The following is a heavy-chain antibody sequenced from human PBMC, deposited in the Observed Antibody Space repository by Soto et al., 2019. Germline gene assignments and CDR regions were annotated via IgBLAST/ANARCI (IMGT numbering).Heavy chain of an antibody. CDR1: GFTLSSYS. CDR3: ARSIAVAGLDY. J-gene: IGHJ4*02. Sequence: PPGGSLRLSCAASGFTLSSYSMHWVRQAPGKGLEWVSVISYDGNKKLYGDSVKGRFSISRDTSKNTVYLQMNSLRPEDTAVYYCARSIAVAGLDYWGQGTLVTVSS. D-gene: IGHD6-19*01. CDR2: ISYDGNKK. V-gene: IGHV3-30-3*01.